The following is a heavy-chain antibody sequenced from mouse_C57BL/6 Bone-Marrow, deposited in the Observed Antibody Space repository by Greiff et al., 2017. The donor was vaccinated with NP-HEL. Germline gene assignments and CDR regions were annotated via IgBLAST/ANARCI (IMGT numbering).Heavy chain of an antibody. Sequence: VQLQQPGAELVKPGASVKMSCKASGYTFTSYWITWVKQRPGQGLEWIGDIYPGSGSTNYNEKFKSKATLTVDTSSSTAYMQLSSLTSEDSAVYYCAILWLRLDYFDYWGQGTTLTVSS. CDR2: IYPGSGST. J-gene: IGHJ2*01. CDR1: GYTFTSYW. D-gene: IGHD2-2*01. V-gene: IGHV1-55*01. CDR3: AILWLRLDYFDY.